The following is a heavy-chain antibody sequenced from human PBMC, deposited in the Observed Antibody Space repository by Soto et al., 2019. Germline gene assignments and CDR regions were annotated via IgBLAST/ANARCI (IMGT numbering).Heavy chain of an antibody. J-gene: IGHJ6*02. D-gene: IGHD3-16*02. CDR2: INTDGSTT. CDR3: ARGIYLKYGLDV. CDR1: EFTFNNYW. V-gene: IGHV3-74*01. Sequence: EVQLVESGGGLVQPGGSLRLSCAASEFTFNNYWMHWVRQVPGKGLEWVSRINTDGSTTTYADSVMGRFTISRDNADNTVYLQMHSLRAEDTAVYYCARGIYLKYGLDVWGQGATVTVSS.